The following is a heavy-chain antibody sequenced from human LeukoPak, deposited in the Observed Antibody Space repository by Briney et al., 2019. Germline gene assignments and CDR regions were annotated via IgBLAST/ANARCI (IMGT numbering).Heavy chain of an antibody. CDR2: INPSGGST. J-gene: IGHJ6*03. D-gene: IGHD6-13*01. Sequence: ASVKVSCKASGYTFTSYYMHWVRQAPGQGLEWMGIINPSGGSTSYAQKFQGRVTMTRDTSTSTVYMELSSLRSEDTAVYYCARDREFIAAAGSAYYYMDVWGKGTTVTVSS. V-gene: IGHV1-46*01. CDR3: ARDREFIAAAGSAYYYMDV. CDR1: GYTFTSYY.